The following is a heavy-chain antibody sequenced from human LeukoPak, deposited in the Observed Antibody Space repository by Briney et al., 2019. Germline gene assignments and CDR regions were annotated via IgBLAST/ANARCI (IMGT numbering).Heavy chain of an antibody. Sequence: GESLKISCKGSGYSFTSYWSSGVRQLPGKGLEWMGRIDPSDSYTNYSPSFQGHVTISADKSISTAYLQWSSLKASDTAMYYCARESYYDILTGSNFDYWGQGTLVTVSS. D-gene: IGHD3-9*01. CDR1: GYSFTSYW. CDR3: ARESYYDILTGSNFDY. V-gene: IGHV5-10-1*01. CDR2: IDPSDSYT. J-gene: IGHJ4*02.